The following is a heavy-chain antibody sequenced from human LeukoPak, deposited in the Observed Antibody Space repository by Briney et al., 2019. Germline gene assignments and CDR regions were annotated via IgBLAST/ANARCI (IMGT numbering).Heavy chain of an antibody. D-gene: IGHD6-13*01. CDR3: ARDPNYGSTWYVNWFDP. CDR1: GFTVSTNY. CDR2: ISSSGGNT. Sequence: GGSLRLSCAASGFTVSTNYMSWVRQAPGKGPEWISTISSSGGNTYYTNSVKGRFTISRDNSKNTLYLQMNSLKAEDTAVYSCARDPNYGSTWYVNWFDPWGQGTLVTVSS. V-gene: IGHV3-23*01. J-gene: IGHJ5*02.